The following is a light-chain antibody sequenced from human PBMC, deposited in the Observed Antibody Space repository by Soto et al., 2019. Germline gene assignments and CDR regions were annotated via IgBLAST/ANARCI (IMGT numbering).Light chain of an antibody. J-gene: IGLJ1*01. V-gene: IGLV2-18*01. Sequence: QSALTQPPSASGSLGQSVTFSCTGTSSDVGGYNYVSWYQQHPGKAPKLIIYEASNRPSGVPGRFSGSKSGNTASLTISGLQAADEADYYCSLYTSENTYVFGTGTKLTVL. CDR1: SSDVGGYNY. CDR2: EAS. CDR3: SLYTSENTYV.